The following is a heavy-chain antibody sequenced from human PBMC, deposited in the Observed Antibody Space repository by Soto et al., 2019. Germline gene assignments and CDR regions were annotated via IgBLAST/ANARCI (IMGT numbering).Heavy chain of an antibody. CDR1: GASIKSRNYV. CDR2: IHSSGGT. CDR3: GRLAEAATGHTDFDF. J-gene: IGHJ4*02. V-gene: IGHV4-39*02. D-gene: IGHD2-15*01. Sequence: SETLSLTYTVSGASIKSRNYVWGWIRQPPGKGLEFVGSIHSSGGTYYNPSLKSRVTVSVDLSNSHFSLSLKSLTATDTAVYYCGRLAEAATGHTDFDFWGQGTLVTVSS.